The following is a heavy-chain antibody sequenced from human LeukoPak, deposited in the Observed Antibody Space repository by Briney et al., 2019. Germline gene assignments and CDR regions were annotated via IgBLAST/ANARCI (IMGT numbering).Heavy chain of an antibody. CDR1: GFTFSGYW. CDR2: INSDGSST. V-gene: IGHV3-74*01. D-gene: IGHD5-18*01. CDR3: ARDRGDTGTEFDY. Sequence: SGGSLRLSCAASGFTFSGYWMHWVRQAPGKGLVWVSRINSDGSSTRYADYVKGRFTISRDNAKNTLYLQMNSLRAEDTAVYYCARDRGDTGTEFDYWGQGTLVTVSS. J-gene: IGHJ4*02.